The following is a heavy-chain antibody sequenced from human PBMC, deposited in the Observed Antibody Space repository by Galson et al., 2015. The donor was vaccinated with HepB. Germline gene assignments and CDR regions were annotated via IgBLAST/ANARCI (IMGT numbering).Heavy chain of an antibody. CDR1: GFTFSSYG. J-gene: IGHJ4*02. V-gene: IGHV3-33*08. CDR3: ARGGLRYCSTTSCPLDY. D-gene: IGHD2-2*01. Sequence: SLRLSCAASGFTFSSYGMHWVRQAPGRGLEWVAVIWYDGSNKYYADSVKGRFTISRDNSKNTLYLQMNSLRAEDTAVYYCARGGLRYCSTTSCPLDYWGQGTLVTVFS. CDR2: IWYDGSNK.